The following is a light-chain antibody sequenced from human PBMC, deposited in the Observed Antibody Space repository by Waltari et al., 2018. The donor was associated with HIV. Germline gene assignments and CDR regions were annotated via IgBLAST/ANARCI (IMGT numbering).Light chain of an antibody. CDR3: QQYNNWPS. V-gene: IGKV3-15*01. CDR2: GAS. J-gene: IGKJ2*01. Sequence: EIVMPQSPATLSASPGERATLSCRASQSVSSNLAWYQQKPGQAPRLLNYGASTRATGIPARFSGSGSGTEFTLTISSLQSEDFAVYYWQQYNNWPSFGQGTKLEIK. CDR1: QSVSSN.